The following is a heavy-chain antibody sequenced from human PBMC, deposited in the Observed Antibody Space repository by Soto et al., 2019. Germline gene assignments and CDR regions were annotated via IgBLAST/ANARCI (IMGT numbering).Heavy chain of an antibody. V-gene: IGHV4-31*03. CDR1: GGSISSGGYY. D-gene: IGHD2-21*01. CDR2: IYYSGST. J-gene: IGHJ4*02. Sequence: SETLSLTCTVSGGSISSGGYYWSWIRQHPGKGLEWIGYIYYSGSTYYNPSLKSRVTISVDTSKNQFSLKLSSVTAADTAVYYCARGRPGEKDCLDYWGQGTLVTVSS. CDR3: ARGRPGEKDCLDY.